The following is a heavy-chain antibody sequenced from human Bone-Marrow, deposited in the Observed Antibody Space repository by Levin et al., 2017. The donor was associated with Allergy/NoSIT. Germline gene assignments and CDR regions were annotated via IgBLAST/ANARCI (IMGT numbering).Heavy chain of an antibody. Sequence: QSGGSLRLSCVGSGFSLNLYSMTWVRQAPGKGLEWISYISSGSSAIYYADSVKGRFAISRDNAKNSLYLQMNNLRVEDTAIYYCARDLSGGSLSPPAYWGQGTLVSVSS. V-gene: IGHV3-48*01. D-gene: IGHD6-25*01. J-gene: IGHJ4*02. CDR2: ISSGSSAI. CDR3: ARDLSGGSLSPPAY. CDR1: GFSLNLYS.